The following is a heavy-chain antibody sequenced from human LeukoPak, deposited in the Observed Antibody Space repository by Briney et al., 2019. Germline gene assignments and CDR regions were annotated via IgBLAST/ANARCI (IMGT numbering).Heavy chain of an antibody. J-gene: IGHJ6*02. CDR1: GGSISSSSYY. Sequence: SETLSLTCTVSGGSISSSSYYWGWIRQPPGKGLEWVGEINHSGSTNYNPSLKSRVTISVDTSKNQFSLKLSSVTAADTAVYYCARNNYDSSGYAYYYGMDVWGQGTTVTVSS. V-gene: IGHV4-39*07. CDR3: ARNNYDSSGYAYYYGMDV. CDR2: INHSGST. D-gene: IGHD3-22*01.